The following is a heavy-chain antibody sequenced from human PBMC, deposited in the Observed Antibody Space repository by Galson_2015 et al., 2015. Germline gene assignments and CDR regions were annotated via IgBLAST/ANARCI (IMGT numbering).Heavy chain of an antibody. V-gene: IGHV5-51*03. CDR3: VRLVTSTYDS. D-gene: IGHD2-21*02. Sequence: QSGAEVKKPGESLKISCKGSGYTFANYWIGWVRQMPGKGLEWMGFIYPRESDSRYGPSFQGQVTISADKSISTAYLQWSSLKASDTATYYCVRLVTSTYDSWGQGTLVTVSS. J-gene: IGHJ4*02. CDR2: IYPRESDS. CDR1: GYTFANYW.